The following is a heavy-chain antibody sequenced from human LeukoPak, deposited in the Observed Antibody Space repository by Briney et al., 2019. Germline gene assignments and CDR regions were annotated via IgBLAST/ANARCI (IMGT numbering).Heavy chain of an antibody. Sequence: GGSLRLSCAASGFSFSSYEMNWVRQAPGKGLDWVSYISSSGRTTYYADSVKGRFTISRDNAKNSLYLQMNSLRVEDTAVYYCARDGDGDYVFSYYFDYWGQGTLVTVSS. CDR1: GFSFSSYE. CDR3: ARDGDGDYVFSYYFDY. CDR2: ISSSGRTT. J-gene: IGHJ4*02. D-gene: IGHD4-17*01. V-gene: IGHV3-48*03.